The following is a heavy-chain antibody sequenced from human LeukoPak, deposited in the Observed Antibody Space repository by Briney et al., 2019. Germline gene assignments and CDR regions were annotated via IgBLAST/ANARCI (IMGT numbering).Heavy chain of an antibody. D-gene: IGHD3-3*01. CDR1: GGSISSYY. Sequence: SETLSLTCTVSGGSISSYYWSWIRQPAGKGLEWIGRIYTSGSTNYNPSLKSRVTVSVDTSKNQFSLKLSSVTAADTAVCYCARETSASGYGPYFDYWGQGTLVTVSS. J-gene: IGHJ4*02. V-gene: IGHV4-4*07. CDR3: ARETSASGYGPYFDY. CDR2: IYTSGST.